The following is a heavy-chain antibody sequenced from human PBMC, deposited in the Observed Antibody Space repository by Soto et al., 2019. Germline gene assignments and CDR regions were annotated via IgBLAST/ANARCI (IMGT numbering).Heavy chain of an antibody. D-gene: IGHD5-18*01. V-gene: IGHV1-69*01. CDR2: IIPIFGTA. J-gene: IGHJ6*02. CDR1: GGTFSSYA. CDR3: ARVGIRGYSYGTLGVDV. Sequence: QVQLVQSGAEVKKPGSSVKVSCKASGGTFSSYAISWVRQAPGQGLDWMVGIIPIFGTASYAQKFLGRVTVTAVESTSTAYMELSSLRSEDTVVYYYARVGIRGYSYGTLGVDVWGQGTTVTVSS.